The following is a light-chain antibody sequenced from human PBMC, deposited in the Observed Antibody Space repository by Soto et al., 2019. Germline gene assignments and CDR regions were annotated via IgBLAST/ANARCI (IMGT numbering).Light chain of an antibody. Sequence: EIVMTQSPATLSVSPGERATLSCRASQSVSSNLAWYQQKPGQAPRLPIYGASTRATGIPARFSGSGSGTEFNLTISSLQSEDFAVYYCQQYNNWPRTFGQGTKVEIK. CDR3: QQYNNWPRT. V-gene: IGKV3-15*01. CDR2: GAS. J-gene: IGKJ1*01. CDR1: QSVSSN.